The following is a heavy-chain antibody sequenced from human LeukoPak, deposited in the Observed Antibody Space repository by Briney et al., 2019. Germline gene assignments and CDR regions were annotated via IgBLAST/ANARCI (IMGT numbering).Heavy chain of an antibody. Sequence: SETLSLTCTVSGGSISSYYWSWIRQPPGKGLEWIGYIYYSGSTNYNPSLKSRVTMSVDTSKNQFSLKLSSVTAADTAVYYRARRGGYYDSSGYLTFDYWGQGTLVTVSS. V-gene: IGHV4-59*08. CDR2: IYYSGST. CDR1: GGSISSYY. D-gene: IGHD3-22*01. J-gene: IGHJ4*02. CDR3: ARRGGYYDSSGYLTFDY.